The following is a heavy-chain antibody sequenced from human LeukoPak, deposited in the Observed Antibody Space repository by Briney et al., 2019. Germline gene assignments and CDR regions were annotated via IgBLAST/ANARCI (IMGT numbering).Heavy chain of an antibody. CDR2: INTGGKPL. CDR3: ARDRPLSTYCGGDCYYKRGDY. V-gene: IGHV3-48*03. Sequence: GGSLRLSCAASGFTFSSYEMSWVRQAPGKGLEWISYINTGGKPLDYSDSVKGRFTISRDNAKNSLYLQMDSLRAEDTAVYYCARDRPLSTYCGGDCYYKRGDYWGQGTLV. CDR1: GFTFSSYE. D-gene: IGHD2-21*02. J-gene: IGHJ4*02.